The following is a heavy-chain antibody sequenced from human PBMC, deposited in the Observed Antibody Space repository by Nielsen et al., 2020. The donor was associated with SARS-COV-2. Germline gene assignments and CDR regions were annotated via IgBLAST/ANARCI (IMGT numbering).Heavy chain of an antibody. Sequence: SVKVSCNASGGTFSSYAISWVRQAPGQGLEWMGGIIPIFGTANYAQKFQGRVTITADESTSTAYMELSSLRSEDTAVYYCARVIPGAVSGAFDIWGQGTMVTVSS. CDR3: ARVIPGAVSGAFDI. CDR2: IIPIFGTA. J-gene: IGHJ3*02. V-gene: IGHV1-69*13. D-gene: IGHD3-10*01. CDR1: GGTFSSYA.